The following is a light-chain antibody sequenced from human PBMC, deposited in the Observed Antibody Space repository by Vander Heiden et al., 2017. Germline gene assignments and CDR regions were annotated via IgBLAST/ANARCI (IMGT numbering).Light chain of an antibody. V-gene: IGKV3-11*01. CDR1: QSVSSY. J-gene: IGKJ2*01. CDR2: DAS. CDR3: QQRSNGPPGYT. Sequence: EIVLTQSPATLSLSPGERASLSCRASQSVSSYLAWYQQKPGQAPRLLIYDASNRATGIKASFSGSGSGTDFTLTISSLEPEDFAVYYCQQRSNGPPGYTFGQGTKLEIK.